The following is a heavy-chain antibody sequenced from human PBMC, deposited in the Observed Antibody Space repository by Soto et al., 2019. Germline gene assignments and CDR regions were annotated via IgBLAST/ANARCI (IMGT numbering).Heavy chain of an antibody. J-gene: IGHJ4*02. CDR3: ARRKLRLFPFDY. Sequence: SETLSLTCAVYGGSLSGYYWSWIRQPPGKGLEWIGEINHSGSTNYNPSLKSQVTISVDTSKNQFSLKLSSVTAADTAVYYCARRKLRLFPFDYWGQGTLVTVSS. CDR1: GGSLSGYY. CDR2: INHSGST. V-gene: IGHV4-34*01. D-gene: IGHD2-15*01.